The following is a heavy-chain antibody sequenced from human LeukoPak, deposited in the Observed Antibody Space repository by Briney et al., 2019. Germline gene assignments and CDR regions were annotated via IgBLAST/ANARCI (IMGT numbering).Heavy chain of an antibody. J-gene: IGHJ4*02. V-gene: IGHV1-69*06. CDR2: IIPISGTA. Sequence: ASVKVSCKASGGTFSSYAISWVRQAPGQGLEWMGGIIPISGTANYAQKFQGRVTITADKSTSTAYMELSSLRSEDTAVYYCAATTPGYSYGLGYWGQGTLVTVSS. D-gene: IGHD5-18*01. CDR3: AATTPGYSYGLGY. CDR1: GGTFSSYA.